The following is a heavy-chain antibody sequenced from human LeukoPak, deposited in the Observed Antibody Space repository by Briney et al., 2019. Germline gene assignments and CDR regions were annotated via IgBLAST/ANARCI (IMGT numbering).Heavy chain of an antibody. CDR2: ISSSSSYI. D-gene: IGHD5-18*01. V-gene: IGHV3-21*01. Sequence: GGSLRLSWAASGFTFSSYRMNWVRQAPGKGLEWVSCISSSSSYIYYAESVKGRFTISRDNARNSLYLQMNSLRAEDTAFYYYAREEWIHRGGFDYWGQGTLVTVSS. J-gene: IGHJ4*02. CDR3: AREEWIHRGGFDY. CDR1: GFTFSSYR.